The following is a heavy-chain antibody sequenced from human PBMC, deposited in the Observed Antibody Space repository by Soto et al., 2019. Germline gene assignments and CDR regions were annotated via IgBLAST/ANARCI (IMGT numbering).Heavy chain of an antibody. CDR3: ARSYSSSWYNY. J-gene: IGHJ4*02. D-gene: IGHD6-13*01. CDR2: INHSGST. CDR1: GGSFSGYY. V-gene: IGHV4-34*01. Sequence: SETLSLTCAVYGGSFSGYYWSWIRQPPGKGLEWIGEINHSGSTNYNPSLKSRVTISVDTSKNQFSLKLSSVTAADRAVYYCARSYSSSWYNYWGQGTLVTVSS.